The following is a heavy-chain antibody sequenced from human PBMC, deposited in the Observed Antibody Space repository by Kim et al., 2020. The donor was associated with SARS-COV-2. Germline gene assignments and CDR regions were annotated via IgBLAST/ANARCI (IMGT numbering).Heavy chain of an antibody. D-gene: IGHD1-26*01. J-gene: IGHJ4*02. CDR1: GGSISSGGYY. Sequence: SETLSLTCTVSGGSISSGGYYWSWIRQHPGKGLEWIGYIYYSGSTYYNPSLKSRVTISVDTSKNQFSLKLGSVTAADTAVYYCARGEGGGARVGATFDYWGQGTLVTVSS. V-gene: IGHV4-31*03. CDR3: ARGEGGGARVGATFDY. CDR2: IYYSGST.